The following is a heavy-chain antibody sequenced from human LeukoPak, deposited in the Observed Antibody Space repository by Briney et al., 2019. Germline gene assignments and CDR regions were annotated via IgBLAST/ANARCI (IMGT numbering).Heavy chain of an antibody. CDR3: ARPSSRLWPWFDP. D-gene: IGHD4/OR15-4a*01. Sequence: SETLSLTCTVSGGSISSYYWSWIRQPPGKGLEWIGYIYYSGSTNYNPSLKSRVTISVDTSKNQSSLKLSSVTAADTAVYYCARPSSRLWPWFDPWGQGTLVTVSS. CDR2: IYYSGST. CDR1: GGSISSYY. V-gene: IGHV4-59*08. J-gene: IGHJ5*02.